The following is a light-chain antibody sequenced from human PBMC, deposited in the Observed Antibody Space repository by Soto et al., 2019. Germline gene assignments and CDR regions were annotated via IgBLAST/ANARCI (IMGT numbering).Light chain of an antibody. J-gene: IGLJ2*01. V-gene: IGLV1-44*01. CDR1: SSNIGSNT. Sequence: QAVLTQPHSASGTPGQRVTISCSGSSSNIGSNTVNWYQQLPGTAPKLLIYSNNQRPSGVPDRFSGSKSGTSASLAISGLQSDDEADYYCAAWDDSLNGVVFGGGTKLTVL. CDR3: AAWDDSLNGVV. CDR2: SNN.